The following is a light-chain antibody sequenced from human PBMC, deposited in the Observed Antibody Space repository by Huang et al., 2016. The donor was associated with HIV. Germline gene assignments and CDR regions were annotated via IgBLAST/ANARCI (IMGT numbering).Light chain of an antibody. J-gene: IGKJ1*01. CDR1: QSVSNY. CDR2: DAS. CDR3: QQYHSSPWT. Sequence: EFVLTQSPDTLSLSPGEGATLSFRARQSVSNYLPWYPQKPGQAPRILIYDASSRATGIPDRFSGSGSGTDFTLTISRLEPEDFAVYYCQQYHSSPWTFGQGTRVEIK. V-gene: IGKV3-20*01.